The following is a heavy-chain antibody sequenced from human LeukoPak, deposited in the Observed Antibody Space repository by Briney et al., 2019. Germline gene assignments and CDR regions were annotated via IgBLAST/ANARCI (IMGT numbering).Heavy chain of an antibody. D-gene: IGHD1-1*01. J-gene: IGHJ4*02. V-gene: IGHV1-2*02. CDR2: INPNSGGT. CDR3: ARDSPLTGTLFDY. CDR1: GYTFTGYY. Sequence: ASVKVSCKASGYTFTGYYMHWVRQAPGQGLEWMGWINPNSGGTNYAQKLQGRVTMTRDTSISTAYMELSRLRSDDTAVYYCARDSPLTGTLFDYWGQGTLVTVSS.